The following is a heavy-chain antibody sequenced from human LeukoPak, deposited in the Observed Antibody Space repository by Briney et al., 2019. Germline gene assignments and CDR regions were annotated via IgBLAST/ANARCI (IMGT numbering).Heavy chain of an antibody. Sequence: GGSLRLSCAASGFTFSSCSMNWVRQAPGKGLEWVSSISSSSSYIYYADSVKGRFTISRDNAKNSLYLQMNSLRAEDTAVYYCARDDVPGFGELSVGDYWGQGTLVTVSS. CDR2: ISSSSSYI. J-gene: IGHJ4*02. V-gene: IGHV3-21*01. D-gene: IGHD3-10*01. CDR3: ARDDVPGFGELSVGDY. CDR1: GFTFSSCS.